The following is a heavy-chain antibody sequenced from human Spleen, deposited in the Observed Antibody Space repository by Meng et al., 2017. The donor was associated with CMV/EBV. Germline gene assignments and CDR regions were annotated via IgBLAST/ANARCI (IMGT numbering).Heavy chain of an antibody. CDR1: GYTFTAYY. CDR2: INPSGGTT. CDR3: AREGGTTGFDY. J-gene: IGHJ4*02. V-gene: IGHV1-2*02. D-gene: IGHD1-1*01. Sequence: ASVKVSCKASGYTFTAYYMHWVRQAPGQGLEWMGLINPSGGTTSYAQKFQGRVTMTRDTSISTAYMELSRLRSDDTAVYYCAREGGTTGFDYWGQGTLVTVSS.